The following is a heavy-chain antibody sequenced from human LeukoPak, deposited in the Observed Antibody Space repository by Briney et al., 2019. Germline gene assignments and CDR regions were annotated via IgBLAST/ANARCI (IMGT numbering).Heavy chain of an antibody. J-gene: IGHJ4*02. D-gene: IGHD6-19*01. CDR1: GFTLSSYW. V-gene: IGHV3-7*01. Sequence: GRSLRLSCAASGFTLSSYWMSWVRQPPGKGLEWVANIKQDGSEKYYVDSVKGRFTISRDNAKNSLYLQMNSLRAEDTAVYYCARASGWYDGDYWGQGTLVTVSS. CDR3: ARASGWYDGDY. CDR2: IKQDGSEK.